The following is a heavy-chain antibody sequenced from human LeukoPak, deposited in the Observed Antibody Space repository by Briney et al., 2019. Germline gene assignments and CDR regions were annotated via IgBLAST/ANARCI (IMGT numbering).Heavy chain of an antibody. CDR2: FDPEDGET. CDR1: GYTLTVLS. J-gene: IGHJ5*02. V-gene: IGHV1-24*01. D-gene: IGHD5-24*01. Sequence: ASVKVSCKVSGYTLTVLSMHWVRQAPGKGLEWMGGFDPEDGETIYAQKFQGRVTMTEDTSTDTAYMELSSLRSEDTAVYYCARGLRWLHSSNWFDPWGQGTLVTVSS. CDR3: ARGLRWLHSSNWFDP.